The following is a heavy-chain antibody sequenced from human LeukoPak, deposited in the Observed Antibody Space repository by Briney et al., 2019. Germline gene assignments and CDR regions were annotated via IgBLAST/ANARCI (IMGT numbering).Heavy chain of an antibody. CDR1: GFTFSNYFFN. CDR2: IYYSGST. Sequence: GSLRLSCAVSGFTFSNYFFNWVRQPPGKGLEWIGSIYYSGSTYYNPSLKSRVTISVDTSKNQFSLKLNSVTATDTAVYYCARHYGPWGQGTLVTVSS. D-gene: IGHD3-10*01. V-gene: IGHV4-39*01. J-gene: IGHJ4*02. CDR3: ARHYGP.